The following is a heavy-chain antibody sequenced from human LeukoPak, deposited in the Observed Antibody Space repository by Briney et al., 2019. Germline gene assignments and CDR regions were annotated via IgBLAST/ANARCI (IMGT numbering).Heavy chain of an antibody. D-gene: IGHD5-18*01. CDR2: IKSNQDGGIT. CDR3: AKIWGPLLDTAMVKGYYFDS. Sequence: GGSLRLSCTISGYFFPNAWLNWVRQAPGGGLEWVGRIKSNQDGGITDYAAPVQDRFTISRDDSKNTMYLQMNSLRAEDTAVYYCAKIWGPLLDTAMVKGYYFDSWGQGTLVTVSS. CDR1: GYFFPNAW. J-gene: IGHJ4*02. V-gene: IGHV3-15*01.